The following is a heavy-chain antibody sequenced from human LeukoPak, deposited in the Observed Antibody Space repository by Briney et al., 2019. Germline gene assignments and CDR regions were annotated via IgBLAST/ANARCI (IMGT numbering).Heavy chain of an antibody. D-gene: IGHD3-3*01. CDR1: GGSISSYY. Sequence: PSETLSLTCTVSGGSISSYYWSWIRQPPGKGLEWIGYIYYSGTTNYNPSLKSRVTISVDTSKNQFSLKLSSVTAADTAVYYCARGYDFWSGYSLRAFDYWGQGTLVTVSS. CDR2: IYYSGTT. CDR3: ARGYDFWSGYSLRAFDY. V-gene: IGHV4-59*12. J-gene: IGHJ4*02.